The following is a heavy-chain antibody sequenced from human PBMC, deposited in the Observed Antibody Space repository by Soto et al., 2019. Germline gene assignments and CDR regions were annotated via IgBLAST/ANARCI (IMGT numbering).Heavy chain of an antibody. V-gene: IGHV3-23*01. CDR3: ARDLTTHDY. CDR1: GFTFSAHA. CDR2: LGTIGA. J-gene: IGHJ4*02. Sequence: EVQLLESGGGLVQPGGSLRLSCVGSGFTFSAHAITWVRQAPGKGLEWVSTLGTIGAFYADSVKGRFTISRDNSKNTVNLQMNSLRGEDTAIYYCARDLTTHDYWGQGTVVTVSP.